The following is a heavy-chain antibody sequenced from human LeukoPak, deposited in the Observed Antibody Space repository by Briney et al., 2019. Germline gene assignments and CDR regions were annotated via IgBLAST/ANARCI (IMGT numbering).Heavy chain of an antibody. D-gene: IGHD2-15*01. Sequence: GGSLRLSCAASGFTFSDYTMNWVRQAPGKGLEWIAYISRDSGIKYYADSVRGRFTISRDNAKNSLYLQMHSLRAEDTAVYYCVRDNPRCCGVVPANIDDYWGQGTLVTVSS. J-gene: IGHJ4*02. CDR3: VRDNPRCCGVVPANIDDY. CDR2: ISRDSGIK. V-gene: IGHV3-48*01. CDR1: GFTFSDYT.